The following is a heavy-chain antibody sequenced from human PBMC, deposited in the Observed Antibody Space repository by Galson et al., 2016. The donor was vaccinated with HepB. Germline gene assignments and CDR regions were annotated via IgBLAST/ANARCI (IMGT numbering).Heavy chain of an antibody. D-gene: IGHD3-16*01. CDR2: VYWDDDK. CDR3: TSRNLGQYFDH. CDR1: GFSLRSSGVG. J-gene: IGHJ4*02. V-gene: IGHV2-5*02. Sequence: PALVKPTQTLTLTCTFSGFSLRSSGVGVGWIRQPPGGPLEFLAPVYWDDDKRSNPSLKSRLTITKDASTNQVFLLMANMDPVDTGIYYCTSRNLGQYFDHWGQGAQVIVSS.